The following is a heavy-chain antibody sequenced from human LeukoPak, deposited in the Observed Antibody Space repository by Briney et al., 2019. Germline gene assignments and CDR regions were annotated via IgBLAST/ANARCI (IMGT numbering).Heavy chain of an antibody. J-gene: IGHJ4*02. D-gene: IGHD3-3*01. CDR3: TTSFRSFVLRCLEWLPHDY. V-gene: IGHV3-15*01. Sequence: WGSLRLSCAASGFTFSNAWMSWVRQAQLTVLEWFGRIKSKTDCGTTDYAAPVKGRFTISRDDSKNTLYLQMNSLKTEDTAVYYCTTSFRSFVLRCLEWLPHDYWGQGTLVTVSS. CDR1: GFTFSNAW. CDR2: IKSKTDCGTT.